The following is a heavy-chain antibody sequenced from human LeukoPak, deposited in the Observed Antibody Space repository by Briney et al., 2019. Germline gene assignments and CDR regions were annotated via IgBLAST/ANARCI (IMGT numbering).Heavy chain of an antibody. V-gene: IGHV3-53*01. CDR3: ARDQGSFDP. D-gene: IGHD2-15*01. CDR1: GFTFSSYG. J-gene: IGHJ5*02. CDR2: IYSGGST. Sequence: PGRSLRLSCAASGFTFSSYGMHWVRQAPGKGLEWVSVIYSGGSTYYADSVKGRFTISRDNSKNTLYLQMNSLRAEDTAVYYCARDQGSFDPWGQGTLVTVSS.